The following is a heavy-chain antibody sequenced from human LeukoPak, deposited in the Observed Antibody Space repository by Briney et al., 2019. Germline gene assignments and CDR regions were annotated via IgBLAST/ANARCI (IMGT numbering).Heavy chain of an antibody. Sequence: GGSLRLSCAASGFTFSSFAMSWVRQAPGKGLEWISTITDSGGSTYYADHVKGRFTISRDNSKNALFLQMNSLRAEDTALYYCARHAVSWGQGAQVTVSA. V-gene: IGHV3-23*01. CDR1: GFTFSSFA. J-gene: IGHJ4*02. CDR2: ITDSGGST. CDR3: ARHAVS.